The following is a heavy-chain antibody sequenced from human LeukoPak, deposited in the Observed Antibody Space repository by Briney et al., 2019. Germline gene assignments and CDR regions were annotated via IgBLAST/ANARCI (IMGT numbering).Heavy chain of an antibody. CDR3: ARLQVVAATPPWFDP. CDR1: GFTFSSYA. Sequence: GGSLRLSCAASGFTFSSYAMHWVRQAPGKGLEWVANIKQDGSEKYYVDSVKGRFTISRDNAKNSLYLQMNSLRAEDTAVYYCARLQVVAATPPWFDPWGQGTLVTVSS. V-gene: IGHV3-7*01. D-gene: IGHD2-15*01. CDR2: IKQDGSEK. J-gene: IGHJ5*02.